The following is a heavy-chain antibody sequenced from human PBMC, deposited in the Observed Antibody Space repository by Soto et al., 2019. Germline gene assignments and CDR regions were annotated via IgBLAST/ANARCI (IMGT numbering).Heavy chain of an antibody. CDR1: GGPISSSSYY. D-gene: IGHD6-6*01. CDR2: IYYSGST. J-gene: IGHJ5*02. CDR3: AATSSEEPPYNWFDP. V-gene: IGHV4-39*01. Sequence: SETLSLTCTVSGGPISSSSYYWGWIRQPPGKGLEWIGSIYYSGSTYYNPSLKSRVTISVDTSKNQFSLKLSSVTAADTAVYHCAATSSEEPPYNWFDPWGQGTLVTVSS.